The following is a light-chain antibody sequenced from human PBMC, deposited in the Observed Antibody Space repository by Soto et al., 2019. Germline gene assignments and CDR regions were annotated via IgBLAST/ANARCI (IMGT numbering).Light chain of an antibody. V-gene: IGKV1-5*03. J-gene: IGKJ1*01. CDR2: KVS. CDR3: QEYYTSPWT. CDR1: QSISSW. Sequence: DIQITQSPSTLSASIGDRGTITCRASQSISSWLAWYQQKPGKAPKFLIHKVSTLASGVPSRFRGSGSGTEFTLTISSLQPDDFATYFCQEYYTSPWTFGQGTKV.